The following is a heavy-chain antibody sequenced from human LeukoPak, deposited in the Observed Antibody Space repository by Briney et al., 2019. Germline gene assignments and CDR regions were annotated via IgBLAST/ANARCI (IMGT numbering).Heavy chain of an antibody. CDR1: GFPISSYW. CDR3: TRDWRNYAMDV. CDR2: DKRDGTIS. J-gene: IGHJ6*02. Sequence: GGSLRLSCVASGFPISSYWMRWVRQVPGKGLVWISLDKRDGTISNYADSVNGRFTVSRDNARNPVYLQMNSLGVDDTAVYYCTRDWRNYAMDVWDQGTTVTVSS. V-gene: IGHV3-74*01. D-gene: IGHD1-1*01.